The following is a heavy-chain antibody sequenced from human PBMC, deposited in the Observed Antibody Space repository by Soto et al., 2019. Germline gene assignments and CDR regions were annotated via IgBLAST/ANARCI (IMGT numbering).Heavy chain of an antibody. J-gene: IGHJ4*02. Sequence: PGGSLRLSCAASGFTFSDYYMNWIRQAPGKGLEWVSYISSGAITIYYADSVKGRFTISRDNAKNSLYLQMNSLRAEDTAVYYCAGQYSISSVVFWGQGTLVTVS. CDR1: GFTFSDYY. D-gene: IGHD6-6*01. CDR2: ISSGAITI. CDR3: AGQYSISSVVF. V-gene: IGHV3-11*01.